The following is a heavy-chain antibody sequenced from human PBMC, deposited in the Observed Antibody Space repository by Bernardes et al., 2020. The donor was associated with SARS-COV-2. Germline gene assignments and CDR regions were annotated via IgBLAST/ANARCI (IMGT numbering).Heavy chain of an antibody. CDR3: ARGTGIVLMVYAPYSLDV. CDR2: MTPTSGNT. J-gene: IGHJ6*02. D-gene: IGHD2-8*01. V-gene: IGHV1-8*01. Sequence: ASVKVSCKASGYTFTSYDITWVRQATGQGLEWMGWMTPTSGNTGYAQKFQGRVTMTRNTSISTAYMELSSLRSEDTAVYYCARGTGIVLMVYAPYSLDVWGQGTTVTVSS. CDR1: GYTFTSYD.